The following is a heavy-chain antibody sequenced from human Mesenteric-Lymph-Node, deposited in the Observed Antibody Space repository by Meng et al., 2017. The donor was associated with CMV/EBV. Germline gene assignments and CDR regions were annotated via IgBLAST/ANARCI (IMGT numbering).Heavy chain of an antibody. V-gene: IGHV1-2*02. Sequence: ASVKVSCKASGYTFTGYYMHWVRQAPGQGLEWMGWINPNSGGTNYAQKFQGRVTMTRDTSISTAYMELNRLRSDDMAIYYCARQFYDFWGGSLNWFDPWGQGTLVTVSS. CDR1: GYTFTGYY. CDR3: ARQFYDFWGGSLNWFDP. D-gene: IGHD3-3*01. CDR2: INPNSGGT. J-gene: IGHJ5*02.